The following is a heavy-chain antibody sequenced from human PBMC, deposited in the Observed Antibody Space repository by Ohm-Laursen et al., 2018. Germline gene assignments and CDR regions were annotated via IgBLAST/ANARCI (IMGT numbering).Heavy chain of an antibody. CDR2: INPNSGGT. J-gene: IGHJ4*02. V-gene: IGHV1-2*02. CDR3: ARDGTGVNDDYWVDG. CDR1: GYTFTGYY. Sequence: ATVKISCKASGYTFTGYYMHWVRQAPGQGLEWMGWINPNSGGTNYAQKFQGRVTMTRDTSISTAYMELSSLRSDDTAVYYCARDGTGVNDDYWVDGWGQGTLVSVSS. D-gene: IGHD3-3*01.